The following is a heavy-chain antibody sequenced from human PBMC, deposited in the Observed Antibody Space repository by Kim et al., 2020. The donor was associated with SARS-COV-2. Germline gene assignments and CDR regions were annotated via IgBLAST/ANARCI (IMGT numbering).Heavy chain of an antibody. CDR2: IRNKANRYTT. CDR1: GFSFSAHF. J-gene: IGHJ2*01. Sequence: GGSLRLSCAASGFSFSAHFMIWVRQAPGKGLEWLGRIRNKANRYTTEYAASVKGRFIISRDDSNNSLYLQMSSLRIEDTAVYFCVRDSQVSRYFDLWGRGTLVAVSS. V-gene: IGHV3-72*01. CDR3: VRDSQVSRYFDL.